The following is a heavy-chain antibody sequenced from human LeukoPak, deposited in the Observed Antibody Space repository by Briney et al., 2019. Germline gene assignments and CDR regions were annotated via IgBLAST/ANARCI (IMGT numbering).Heavy chain of an antibody. CDR2: ISSSSSTI. CDR3: AREEGQAAAGIVSFDY. CDR1: GFTFSSYS. V-gene: IGHV3-48*01. Sequence: GGSLRLSCAASGFTFSSYSMNWVRQAPGEGLEWVSYISSSSSTIYYADSVKGRFTISRDNAKNSLYLQINSLRAEDTAVYYCAREEGQAAAGIVSFDYWGQGTLVTVSS. D-gene: IGHD6-13*01. J-gene: IGHJ4*02.